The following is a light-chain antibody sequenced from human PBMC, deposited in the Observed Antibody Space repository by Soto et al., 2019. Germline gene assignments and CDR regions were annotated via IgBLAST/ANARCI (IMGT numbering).Light chain of an antibody. CDR2: SNN. Sequence: QSVLTQPPSASGTPGQRVTISCSGSSSNIGSNTVNWYQQLPGTAPKLLIYSNNQRPSGVPDRFSGSKSGTSASLAISGRQSEDEADYYCAAWYDSLNGPLVFGTGTKLTVL. CDR3: AAWYDSLNGPLV. J-gene: IGLJ1*01. CDR1: SSNIGSNT. V-gene: IGLV1-44*01.